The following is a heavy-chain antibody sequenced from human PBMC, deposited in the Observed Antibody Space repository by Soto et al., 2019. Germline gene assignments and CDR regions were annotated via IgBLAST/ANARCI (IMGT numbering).Heavy chain of an antibody. D-gene: IGHD6-19*01. V-gene: IGHV4-34*01. CDR3: ARSVYSSGWSNWFDP. CDR1: GGSFSGYY. Sequence: PSETLSLTCAVYGGSFSGYYWSGIRQPPGKGLEWIGEINHSGSTNYNPSLKSRVTISVDTSKNQFSLKLSSVTAADTAVYYCARSVYSSGWSNWFDPWGQGTLVTVSS. CDR2: INHSGST. J-gene: IGHJ5*02.